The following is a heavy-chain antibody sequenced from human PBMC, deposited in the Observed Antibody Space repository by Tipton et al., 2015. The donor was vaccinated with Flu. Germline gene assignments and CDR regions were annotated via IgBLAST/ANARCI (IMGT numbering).Heavy chain of an antibody. J-gene: IGHJ5*02. D-gene: IGHD6-6*01. CDR3: AREYTSSSQSFGWFDP. CDR2: IYSSGST. CDR1: GGSISSGHYY. Sequence: TLSLTCTVSGGSISSGHYYWSWIRQLPGKGLEYIGYIYSSGSTYYNPSLRSRVSMSVDTSKNQFSLRLKTVTAADTAVYYCAREYTSSSQSFGWFDPWGQGALVTVSS. V-gene: IGHV4-31*03.